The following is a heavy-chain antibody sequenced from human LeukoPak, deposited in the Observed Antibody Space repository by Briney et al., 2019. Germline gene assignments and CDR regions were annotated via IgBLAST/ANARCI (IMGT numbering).Heavy chain of an antibody. CDR1: GGTFSSYA. Sequence: ASVKVSCKASGGTFSSYAISWVRQAPGQGLEWMGGIIPIFGTANYAQKFQGRVTITTDESTSTAYMELSSLRSEYTAVYYCARGPYYYDSSGPRYYFDYWGQGTLVTVSS. CDR2: IIPIFGTA. V-gene: IGHV1-69*05. D-gene: IGHD3-22*01. CDR3: ARGPYYYDSSGPRYYFDY. J-gene: IGHJ4*02.